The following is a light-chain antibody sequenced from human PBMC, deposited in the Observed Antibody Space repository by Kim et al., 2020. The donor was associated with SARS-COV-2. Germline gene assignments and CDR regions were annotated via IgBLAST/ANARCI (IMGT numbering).Light chain of an antibody. J-gene: IGLJ3*02. CDR1: SGSIASNY. CDR3: QSYDSSNWV. V-gene: IGLV6-57*03. CDR2: EDN. Sequence: AVTISCTRSSGSIASNYVQWYQQRPGSAPTTVIYEDNQRPSGVPDRFSGSIDSSSNSASLTISGLKTEDEADYYCQSYDSSNWVFGGGTQLTVL.